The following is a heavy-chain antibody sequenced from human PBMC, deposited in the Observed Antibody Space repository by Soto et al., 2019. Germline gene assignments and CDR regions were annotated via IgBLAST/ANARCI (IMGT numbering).Heavy chain of an antibody. CDR1: GFTFSSHW. CDR3: TRDSYDSSGYYYDFFDY. J-gene: IGHJ4*02. V-gene: IGHV3-7*01. CDR2: IKVDGSEK. Sequence: VGSLRLSGAASGFTFSSHWMSWVRQARGKGLEWVANIKVDGSEKYYVDSVRGRFSISRDNAKDSLYLQMNSLRAEDTAVYYCTRDSYDSSGYYYDFFDYWGQGTLVTVSS. D-gene: IGHD3-22*01.